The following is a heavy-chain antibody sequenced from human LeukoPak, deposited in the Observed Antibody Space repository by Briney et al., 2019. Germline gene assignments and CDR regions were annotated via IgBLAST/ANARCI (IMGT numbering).Heavy chain of an antibody. J-gene: IGHJ4*02. CDR3: AKSRYCSGRSCGLDH. CDR1: GFTFSNYA. Sequence: ASVKVSCAASGFTFSNYAMNWVRQAPGEGLEWVSSIGGSGGGTFYADSVKGRFTISRDNSRNTLYLQMSSLRVEDTAVYYCAKSRYCSGRSCGLDHWGQGTLVTVSS. V-gene: IGHV3-23*01. D-gene: IGHD2-15*01. CDR2: IGGSGGGT.